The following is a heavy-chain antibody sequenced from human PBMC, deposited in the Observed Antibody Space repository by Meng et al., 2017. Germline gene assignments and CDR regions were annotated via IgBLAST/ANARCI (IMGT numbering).Heavy chain of an antibody. CDR2: ISWDDDK. CDR1: GCSISVGGVG. V-gene: IGHV2-5*02. Sequence: LKEPGQPLVKPPRAFTMSCTFSGCSISVGGVGVGWRRPPAGKALELLSLISWDDDKRYSPSLKSRLTITKDTSNNQVVLTLTNMNPVDTATYYCAHRRDYYGSGNHFDYWGQGTLVTVSS. D-gene: IGHD3-10*01. CDR3: AHRRDYYGSGNHFDY. J-gene: IGHJ4*02.